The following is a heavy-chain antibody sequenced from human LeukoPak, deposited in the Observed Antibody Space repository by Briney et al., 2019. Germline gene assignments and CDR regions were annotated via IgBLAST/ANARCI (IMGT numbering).Heavy chain of an antibody. J-gene: IGHJ4*02. D-gene: IGHD3-16*02. CDR1: GGSFSGYY. Sequence: SQTLSPTCTVYGGSFSGYYWSWIRQPPGKGLEWIGEINHSGSTNYNPSLKSRVTISVDTSKNQFSLKLSSVTAADTAVYYCARQPLGLYYDYVWGSYRHGYFDYWGQGTLVTVSS. V-gene: IGHV4-34*01. CDR3: ARQPLGLYYDYVWGSYRHGYFDY. CDR2: INHSGST.